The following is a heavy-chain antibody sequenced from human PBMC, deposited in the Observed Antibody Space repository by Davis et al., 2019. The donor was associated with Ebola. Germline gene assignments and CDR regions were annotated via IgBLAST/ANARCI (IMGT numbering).Heavy chain of an antibody. D-gene: IGHD5-12*01. Sequence: GESLKISCAASGFTFSSYWMSWVRQAPGKGLEWVAVISYDGSNKYYADSVKGRFTISRDNSKNTLYLQMNSLRAEDTAVYYCAKVDSGYDSVGYWGQGTLVTVSS. J-gene: IGHJ4*02. CDR2: ISYDGSNK. V-gene: IGHV3-30*18. CDR1: GFTFSSYW. CDR3: AKVDSGYDSVGY.